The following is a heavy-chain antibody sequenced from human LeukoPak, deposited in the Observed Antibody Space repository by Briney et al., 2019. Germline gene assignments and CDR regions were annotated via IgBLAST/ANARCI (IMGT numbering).Heavy chain of an antibody. CDR2: INSNSGGT. CDR1: GYTFTHYY. J-gene: IGHJ5*02. V-gene: IGHV1-2*02. D-gene: IGHD6-13*01. CDR3: ARVETVAAGGVGRFDP. Sequence: GASVKVSCKASGYTFTHYYMHWVRQAPGQGLEWMGWINSNSGGTKYAQKFQGRVTMTRDTSISTVYMELSGLRSDDTAVYFCARVETVAAGGVGRFDPWGQGSLVTVSS.